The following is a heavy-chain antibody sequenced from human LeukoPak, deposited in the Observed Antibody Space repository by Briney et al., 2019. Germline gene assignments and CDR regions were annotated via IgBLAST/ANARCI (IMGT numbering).Heavy chain of an antibody. CDR3: AKSIFTMKDAFDI. D-gene: IGHD3-22*01. V-gene: IGHV3-43*01. CDR1: GFTFDDYT. CDR2: ISWDGGST. J-gene: IGHJ3*02. Sequence: GGSLRLSCAASGFTFDDYTMHWVRQAPGKGLEWVSLISWDGGSTYYADSVKGRFTISRDNAKNSLYLLMNSLRAEDTALYYCAKSIFTMKDAFDIWGQGTMVTVSS.